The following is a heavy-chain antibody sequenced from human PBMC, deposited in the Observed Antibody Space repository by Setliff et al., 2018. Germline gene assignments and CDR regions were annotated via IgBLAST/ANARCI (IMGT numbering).Heavy chain of an antibody. Sequence: SETLSLTCTVSGGSISSSSYYWGWIRQPPGKGLECIGSIYYSGSTYYNPSLKSRVTISVDTSKNQFSLKLSSVTAADTAVYYCARGKIRITMIVVPAGGAFDIWGQGAMVTVSS. CDR1: GGSISSSSYY. CDR3: ARGKIRITMIVVPAGGAFDI. J-gene: IGHJ3*02. CDR2: IYYSGST. D-gene: IGHD3-22*01. V-gene: IGHV4-39*07.